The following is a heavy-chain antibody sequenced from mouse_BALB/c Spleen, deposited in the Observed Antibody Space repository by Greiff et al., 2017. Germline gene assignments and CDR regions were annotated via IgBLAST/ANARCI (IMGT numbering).Heavy chain of an antibody. CDR2: IDPENGDT. CDR1: GFNIKDYY. Sequence: VQLKESGAELVRSGASVKLSCTASGFNIKDYYMHWVKQRPEQGLEWIGWIDPENGDTEYAPKFQGKATMTADTSSNTAYLQLSSLTSEDTAVYYLNARGGYYTFAYWGQGTLVTVSA. D-gene: IGHD2-3*01. CDR3: NARGGYYTFAY. J-gene: IGHJ3*01. V-gene: IGHV14-4*02.